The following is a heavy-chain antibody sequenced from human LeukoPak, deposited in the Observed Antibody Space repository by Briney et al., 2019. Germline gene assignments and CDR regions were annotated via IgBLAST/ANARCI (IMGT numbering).Heavy chain of an antibody. D-gene: IGHD1-26*01. V-gene: IGHV1-8*03. Sequence: ASVKVSCKASGYTFTSYDINWVRQATGQGLEWMGWMNPNSGNTGYAQKFQGRVTITRNTSISTAYMELSSLRSEDTAVYYCARGEEWELVDDTFDSWGQGTMVTVSS. CDR2: MNPNSGNT. CDR3: ARGEEWELVDDTFDS. J-gene: IGHJ3*02. CDR1: GYTFTSYD.